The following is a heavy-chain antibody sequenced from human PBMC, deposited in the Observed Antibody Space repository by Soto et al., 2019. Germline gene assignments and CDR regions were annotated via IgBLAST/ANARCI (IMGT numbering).Heavy chain of an antibody. CDR2: LTIVA. CDR3: AKSYSDYVEYFQH. Sequence: PVGSLRLSCAGSGFMFSNYGMSWVRRAPGKGLEWVAGLTIVAYYTDSVKGRFTISRDNSKNTLYLQMNSLSAEDTAVYYCAKSYSDYVEYFQHWGQGTPVTVSS. CDR1: GFMFSNYG. D-gene: IGHD3-22*01. V-gene: IGHV3-23*01. J-gene: IGHJ1*01.